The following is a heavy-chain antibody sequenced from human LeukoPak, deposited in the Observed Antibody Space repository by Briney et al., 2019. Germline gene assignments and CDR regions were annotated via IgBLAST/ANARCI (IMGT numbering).Heavy chain of an antibody. V-gene: IGHV4-39*01. D-gene: IGHD1-26*01. CDR2: IYYSGST. CDR1: GGSISSSSYY. CDR3: ARLGGGSYEVDY. J-gene: IGHJ4*02. Sequence: SETLSLTCTVSGGSISSSSYYWGWIRLPPGKGLEWIGSIYYSGSTYYNPSLKSRVTISVDTSKNQFPLKLSSVTAADTAVYYCARLGGGSYEVDYWGQGTLVTVSS.